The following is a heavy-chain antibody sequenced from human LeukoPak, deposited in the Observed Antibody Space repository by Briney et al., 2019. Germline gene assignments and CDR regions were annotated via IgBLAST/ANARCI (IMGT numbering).Heavy chain of an antibody. CDR3: ARGKRRRWLDTQGPQPFDY. J-gene: IGHJ4*02. Sequence: SETLSLTCTVSGGSVSSGSYYWSWIRQPPGKGLEWIGEINHSGSTNYNPSLKSRVTISVDTSKNQFSLKLSSVTAADTAVYYCARGKRRRWLDTQGPQPFDYWGQGTLVTVSS. CDR2: INHSGST. CDR1: GGSVSSGSYY. V-gene: IGHV4-39*07. D-gene: IGHD5-24*01.